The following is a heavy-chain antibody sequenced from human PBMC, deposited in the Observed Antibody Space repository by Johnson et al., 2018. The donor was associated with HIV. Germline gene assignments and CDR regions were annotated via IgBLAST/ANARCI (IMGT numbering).Heavy chain of an antibody. CDR1: GFTFSSYG. V-gene: IGHV3-48*04. CDR3: ARERSRGGYSGYDYGAFDI. Sequence: VQLVESGGGVVQPGGSLRLSCAASGFTFSSYGMHWVRQAPGKGLEWVSYISRSGSTIYYGDSVKGRFTISRDNAENSLYLQMTSLRGEDTAVYYCARERSRGGYSGYDYGAFDIWGQGTMVTVSS. J-gene: IGHJ3*02. CDR2: ISRSGSTI. D-gene: IGHD5-12*01.